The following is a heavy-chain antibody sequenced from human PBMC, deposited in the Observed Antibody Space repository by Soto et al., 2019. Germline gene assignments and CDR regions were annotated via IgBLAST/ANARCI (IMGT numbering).Heavy chain of an antibody. CDR2: IHHSGST. CDR3: ARSGQWLGYFDY. D-gene: IGHD6-19*01. Sequence: SETLSLTCAVSGGSISSSNWWSWVRQPPGKGLEWIGEIHHSGSTNYNPSLKSRVTISVDKSKNQFSLKLSSVTAADTAVYYCARSGQWLGYFDYWGQGTLVTVSS. V-gene: IGHV4-4*02. CDR1: GGSISSSNW. J-gene: IGHJ4*02.